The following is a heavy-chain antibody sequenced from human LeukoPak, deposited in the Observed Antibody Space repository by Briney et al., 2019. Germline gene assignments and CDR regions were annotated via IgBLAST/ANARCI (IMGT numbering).Heavy chain of an antibody. D-gene: IGHD3-10*01. CDR1: GYTFTSYG. CDR2: ISAYNGNT. J-gene: IGHJ6*02. CDR3: ARGDYYGSGSYKIPYYYYGMDV. V-gene: IGHV1-18*01. Sequence: ASVKVSCKASGYTFTSYGISWVRQAPGQGLEWMGWISAYNGNTNYAQKLQGRVTMTTDTSTSTAYMELRSLRSDDTAVYYCARGDYYGSGSYKIPYYYYGMDVWGQGTTVTVSS.